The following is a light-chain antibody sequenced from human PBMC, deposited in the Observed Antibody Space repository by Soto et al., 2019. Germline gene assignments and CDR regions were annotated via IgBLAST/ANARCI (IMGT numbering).Light chain of an antibody. V-gene: IGKV3-20*01. CDR1: QRISSTF. Sequence: EIVLTQSPGTVSVSPGERASLSCLAIQRISSTFLDWYPQKPGQAPRLLIYGASSRSTGIPERFSGSGSVTVFPPPISRLEAEVFAKYYCQQCSGSPTFGQGTKVEVK. CDR2: GAS. J-gene: IGKJ1*01. CDR3: QQCSGSPT.